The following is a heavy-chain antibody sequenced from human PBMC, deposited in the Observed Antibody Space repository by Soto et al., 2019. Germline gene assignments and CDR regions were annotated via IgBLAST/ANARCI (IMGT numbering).Heavy chain of an antibody. CDR3: AHFGVVIAFDY. V-gene: IGHV2-5*02. CDR1: GFSLSTSGVG. D-gene: IGHD3-3*01. J-gene: IGHJ4*02. Sequence: QITLKESGPTLVKPTQTLTLTCTFSGFSLSTSGVGVGWIRQPPGKALEWLALIYWDDDKRYSPSLKSRLTITKDTSKNQVVLTMTNIDPVDTATYYCAHFGVVIAFDYWGQGTLVTVSS. CDR2: IYWDDDK.